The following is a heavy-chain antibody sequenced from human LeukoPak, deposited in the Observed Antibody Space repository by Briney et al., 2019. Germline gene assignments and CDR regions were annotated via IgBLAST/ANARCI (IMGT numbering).Heavy chain of an antibody. CDR1: GFTFSSYE. Sequence: GGSLRLSCAASGFTFSSYERNWVRQAPGKGLKWVSSISSSSSYIYYADSVKGRFTISRDNAKNSLYLQMNSLRAEDTAVYYCARDVGDYDILTGTPYWGQGTLVTVSS. J-gene: IGHJ4*02. CDR2: ISSSSSYI. D-gene: IGHD3-9*01. V-gene: IGHV3-21*01. CDR3: ARDVGDYDILTGTPY.